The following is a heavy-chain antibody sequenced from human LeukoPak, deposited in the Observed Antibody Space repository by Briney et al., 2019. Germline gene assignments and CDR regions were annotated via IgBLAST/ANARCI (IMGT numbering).Heavy chain of an antibody. Sequence: HSGRSLRLSCAASGFTFSSYAMHWVRQAPGKGLEWVAVISYDGSNKYYADSVKGRFTISRDNSKNTLYLQMNSLRAEDTAVYYCARDSYGWVFFYGMDVWGQGTTVTVSS. CDR2: ISYDGSNK. V-gene: IGHV3-30-3*01. CDR1: GFTFSSYA. D-gene: IGHD5-18*01. J-gene: IGHJ6*02. CDR3: ARDSYGWVFFYGMDV.